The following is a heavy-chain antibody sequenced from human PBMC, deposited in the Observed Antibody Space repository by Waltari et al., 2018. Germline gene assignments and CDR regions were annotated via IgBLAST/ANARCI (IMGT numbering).Heavy chain of an antibody. Sequence: QVQLVDSGGGEVQPGGSLRLSCAASGFTFSNYAMHWVRQAPGKGLEWVACIRYDGSNKYYADSVKGRFTVSRDNSKNTLHLQMNSLRVEDTAVYYCAKGSTVTTIDYYYIDVWGKGTTVTVSS. D-gene: IGHD4-17*01. CDR2: IRYDGSNK. V-gene: IGHV3-30*02. J-gene: IGHJ6*03. CDR3: AKGSTVTTIDYYYIDV. CDR1: GFTFSNYA.